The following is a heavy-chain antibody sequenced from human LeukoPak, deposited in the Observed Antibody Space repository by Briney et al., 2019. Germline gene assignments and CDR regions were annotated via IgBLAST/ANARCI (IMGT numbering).Heavy chain of an antibody. V-gene: IGHV4-59*05. CDR1: GGSISSYY. CDR3: ARVTSTMIVVVITTHYFDY. Sequence: SETLSLTCTVSGGSISSYYCTWIRQPPGKGLEWIGSIYYSGSTYYNPSLKSRVTISVDTSKNQFSLKLSSVTAADTAVYYCARVTSTMIVVVITTHYFDYWGQGTLVTVSS. CDR2: IYYSGST. D-gene: IGHD3-22*01. J-gene: IGHJ4*02.